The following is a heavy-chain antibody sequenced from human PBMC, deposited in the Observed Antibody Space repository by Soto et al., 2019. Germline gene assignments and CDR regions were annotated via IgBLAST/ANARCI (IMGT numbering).Heavy chain of an antibody. Sequence: PSETLSLTCTVSGGSISSYYWSWIRQPPGRGLEWIGYIYYSGSTNYNPSLKSRVTISVDTSKNQFSLKLSSVTAADTAVYYCARHYDYYGSGSYWIIDYWGQGTLVTVSS. CDR3: ARHYDYYGSGSYWIIDY. J-gene: IGHJ4*02. CDR2: IYYSGST. V-gene: IGHV4-59*08. CDR1: GGSISSYY. D-gene: IGHD3-10*01.